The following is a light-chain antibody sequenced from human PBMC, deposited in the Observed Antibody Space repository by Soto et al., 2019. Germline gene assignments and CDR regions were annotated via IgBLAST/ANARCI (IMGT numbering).Light chain of an antibody. Sequence: AIQMTQSPSSLSASVGDEVTITCRASQGIRNDLGWYQQKPGKAPKLLIYSASSLQSGVPSRFSGSGSGTDFTLTISSLQPEDFATYFCLQDHTSPLTFGQGTKVEIK. CDR3: LQDHTSPLT. CDR1: QGIRND. V-gene: IGKV1-6*01. J-gene: IGKJ1*01. CDR2: SAS.